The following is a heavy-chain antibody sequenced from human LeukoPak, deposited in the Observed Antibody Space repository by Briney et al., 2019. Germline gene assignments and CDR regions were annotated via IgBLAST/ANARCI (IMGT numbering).Heavy chain of an antibody. D-gene: IGHD2-2*02. CDR1: GFTFSSYS. V-gene: IGHV3-21*01. CDR2: ISSCGTYI. Sequence: GGSLRPSCAASGFTFSSYSMNWARQAPGKGLEWVSSISSCGTYIYYADSLKGRFTISRDNAKNSLYLQMNSLRAEDTALYYCARPIYTDAFDIWGQGTMVTVSS. J-gene: IGHJ3*02. CDR3: ARPIYTDAFDI.